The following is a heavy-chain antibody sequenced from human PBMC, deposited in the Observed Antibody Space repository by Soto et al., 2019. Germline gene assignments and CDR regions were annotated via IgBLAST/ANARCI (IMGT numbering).Heavy chain of an antibody. CDR3: ARVNYGSGYYYGMDV. Sequence: GGSLRLSCAASGFTFSSYSMNWFRQAPGKGLEWVSSISSSSSYIYYADSVKGRFTISRDNAKNSLYLQMNSLRAEDTAVYYCARVNYGSGYYYGMDVWGQGTTVTVSS. J-gene: IGHJ6*02. CDR2: ISSSSSYI. D-gene: IGHD3-10*01. CDR1: GFTFSSYS. V-gene: IGHV3-21*01.